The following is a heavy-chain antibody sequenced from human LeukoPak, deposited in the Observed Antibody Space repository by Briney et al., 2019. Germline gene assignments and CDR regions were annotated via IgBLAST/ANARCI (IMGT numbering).Heavy chain of an antibody. CDR3: ASNALWFGELLSSQEYYYYYMDV. CDR1: GFTFSDYY. D-gene: IGHD3-10*01. J-gene: IGHJ6*03. Sequence: GGSLRLSCAASGFTFSDYYMSWIRQAPGKGLEWVSYISSSGSTIYYADSVKGRFTISRDNAKNSLYLQMNSLRAEDTAVYYCASNALWFGELLSSQEYYYYYMDVWGKGTTVTVSS. CDR2: ISSSGSTI. V-gene: IGHV3-11*04.